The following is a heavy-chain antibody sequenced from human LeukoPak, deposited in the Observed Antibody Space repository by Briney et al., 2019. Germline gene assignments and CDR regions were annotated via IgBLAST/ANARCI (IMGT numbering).Heavy chain of an antibody. J-gene: IGHJ4*02. D-gene: IGHD6-13*01. CDR3: ARVQARGGSWTES. CDR2: ISGSGGST. Sequence: GRSLRLSCAASGFTFSSYGMSWVRQAPGKGLEWVSAISGSGGSTHYADSVKGRFTISRDNAKNSLYLQMNSLRAEDTAVYYCARVQARGGSWTESWGQGTLVTVSS. CDR1: GFTFSSYG. V-gene: IGHV3-23*01.